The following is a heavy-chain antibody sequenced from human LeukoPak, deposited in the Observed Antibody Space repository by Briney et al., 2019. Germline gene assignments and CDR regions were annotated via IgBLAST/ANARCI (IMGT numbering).Heavy chain of an antibody. CDR2: ISGSGGST. CDR3: ARQLGYCSDGSCYFDY. Sequence: PGGSLRLSCAASGFTFSNYAMGWVRQAPGRGLEWVSAISGSGGSTYYADSVKGRFTISRDNSKNTLHLQMNSLRAEDTAVYHCARQLGYCSDGSCYFDYWGQGTLVTVSS. J-gene: IGHJ4*02. CDR1: GFTFSNYA. D-gene: IGHD2-15*01. V-gene: IGHV3-23*01.